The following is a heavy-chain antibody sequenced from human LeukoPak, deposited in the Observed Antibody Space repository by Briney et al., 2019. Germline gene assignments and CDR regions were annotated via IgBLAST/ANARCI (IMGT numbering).Heavy chain of an antibody. J-gene: IGHJ4*02. CDR1: GGSISSYY. D-gene: IGHD1-26*01. CDR3: ARDPRGVGAASY. CDR2: IYDIGST. V-gene: IGHV4-59*01. Sequence: PSETLSLTSTVSGGSISSYYWSWIRQPPGKGLEWIGNIYDIGSTNYNPSLKSRVTISVDTSKNQFSLRLSSVTVADTAVYYCARDPRGVGAASYWGQGTLVIVSS.